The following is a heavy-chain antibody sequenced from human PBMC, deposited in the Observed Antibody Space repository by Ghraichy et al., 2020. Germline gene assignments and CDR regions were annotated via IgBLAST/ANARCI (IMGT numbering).Heavy chain of an antibody. CDR2: IWYDGSNQ. Sequence: GRSLRLSCAASGFTFRSYGMHWVRQAPGKGLEWVVVIWYDGSNQYYADSVKGRFTISRDNSKNTLSLQMSSLRAEDTAVYYCARDYSAYFDYWGQGALVTVSS. D-gene: IGHD5-18*01. CDR3: ARDYSAYFDY. CDR1: GFTFRSYG. V-gene: IGHV3-33*01. J-gene: IGHJ4*02.